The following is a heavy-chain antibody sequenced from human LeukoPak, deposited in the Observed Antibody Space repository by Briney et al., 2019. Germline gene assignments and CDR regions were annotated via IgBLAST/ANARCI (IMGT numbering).Heavy chain of an antibody. CDR1: GGSISGYY. CDR3: ARCSGSPFNWFDP. D-gene: IGHD3-10*02. CDR2: IYYSGST. V-gene: IGHV4-39*01. J-gene: IGHJ5*02. Sequence: SETLSLTCTVSGGSISGYYWGWIRQPPGKGLEWVGNIYYSGSTYYNPSLKSRVTIFVDTSNNQFSLKLSSVTAADMAVYYCARCSGSPFNWFDPWGQGTLVTVSS.